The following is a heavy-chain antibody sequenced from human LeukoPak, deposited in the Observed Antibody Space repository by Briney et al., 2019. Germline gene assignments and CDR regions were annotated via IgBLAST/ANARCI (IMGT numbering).Heavy chain of an antibody. CDR1: GYTFTSYG. Sequence: ASVKVSCKASGYTFTSYGISWVRQAPGQGLEWMGWMNPNNGNTAYAQKFQGRVTITRNTSISTAYMELSSLRSDDTAVYYCAREDYYDSGSNDYWGQGTLVTVSS. D-gene: IGHD3-22*01. CDR2: MNPNNGNT. CDR3: AREDYYDSGSNDY. J-gene: IGHJ4*02. V-gene: IGHV1-8*03.